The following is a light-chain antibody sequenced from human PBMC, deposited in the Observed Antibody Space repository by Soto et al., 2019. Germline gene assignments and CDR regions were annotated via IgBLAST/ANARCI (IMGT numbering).Light chain of an antibody. J-gene: IGKJ1*01. V-gene: IGKV3-20*01. Sequence: EIVLTQSPGTLSLSPGEIATLSCRASQSVSSSYLSWYQQKPGQAPRLLIYSSSSRATGITDRFSGSGSGTDFTLTISRLEPEDFAVYYFKQYGSXPQTCGQGTKV. CDR1: QSVSSSY. CDR2: SSS. CDR3: KQYGSXPQT.